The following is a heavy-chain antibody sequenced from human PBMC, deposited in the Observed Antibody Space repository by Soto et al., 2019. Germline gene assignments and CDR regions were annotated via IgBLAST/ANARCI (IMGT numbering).Heavy chain of an antibody. J-gene: IGHJ6*02. V-gene: IGHV3-23*01. Sequence: GGSLRLSCAASGFTFSSYWMHWVRQAPGKGLEWVSAISGSGGSTYYADSVKGRFTISRDNSKNTLYLQMNSLRDEDTAVYYCARDNGDFRRAMDVWGRGTTVTVSS. CDR1: GFTFSSYW. CDR2: ISGSGGST. CDR3: ARDNGDFRRAMDV.